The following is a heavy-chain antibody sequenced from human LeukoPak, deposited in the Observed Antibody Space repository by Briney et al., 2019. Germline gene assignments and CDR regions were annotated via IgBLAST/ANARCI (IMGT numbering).Heavy chain of an antibody. J-gene: IGHJ3*02. CDR3: ARGAGFHDAFDI. V-gene: IGHV1-69*05. CDR1: SVGSYE. CDR2: IIPIFGTA. Sequence: SVGSYEIRCVRQARGLGQEWMGGIIPIFGTANYAQKFQGRVTITTDESTSTAYMELSSLRSEDTAVYYCARGAGFHDAFDIWGQGTMVTVSS.